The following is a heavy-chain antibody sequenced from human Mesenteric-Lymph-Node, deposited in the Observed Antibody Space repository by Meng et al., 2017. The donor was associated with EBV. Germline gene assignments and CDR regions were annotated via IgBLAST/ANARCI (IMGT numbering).Heavy chain of an antibody. CDR2: IYYSGST. CDR3: ARVDLSSGGSCLDP. J-gene: IGHJ5*02. V-gene: IGHV4-61*01. CDR1: GGSVSSSSYY. Sequence: QGQAQEAGPGLVKPSETLSLTCTVSGGSVSSSSYYWSWIRQPPGKGLEYIGYIYYSGSTNYNPSLKSRVTISMDTSKNQVSLKLSSVSAADTAVYYCARVDLSSGGSCLDPWGPGTLVTVSS. D-gene: IGHD2-15*01.